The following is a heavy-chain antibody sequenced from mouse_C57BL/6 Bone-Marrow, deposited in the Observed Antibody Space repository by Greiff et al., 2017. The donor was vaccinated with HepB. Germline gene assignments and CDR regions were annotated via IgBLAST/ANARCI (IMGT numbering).Heavy chain of an antibody. V-gene: IGHV5-17*01. CDR1: GFTFSDYG. CDR3: ARGDYGGYFDV. J-gene: IGHJ1*03. D-gene: IGHD1-1*01. Sequence: EVKVEESGGGLVKPGGSLKLSCAASGFTFSDYGMHWVRQAPEKGLEWVAYISSGSSTIYYADTVKGRFTISRDNAKNTLFLQMTSLRSEDTAMYYCARGDYGGYFDVWGTGTTVTVSS. CDR2: ISSGSSTI.